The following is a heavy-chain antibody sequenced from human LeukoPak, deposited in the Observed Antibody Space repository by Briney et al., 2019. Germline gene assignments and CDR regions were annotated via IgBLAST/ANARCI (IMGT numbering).Heavy chain of an antibody. CDR2: INHSGST. Sequence: SETLSLTCAVYGGSFSGYYWSWIRQPPGKGLEGIGEINHSGSTSYNTPLKSRVTISVDTSKNQFSLKLSSVTAADTAVYYCARKASRITNYGMDVWGKGTTVTVSS. CDR3: ARKASRITNYGMDV. D-gene: IGHD2-2*01. J-gene: IGHJ6*04. V-gene: IGHV4-34*01. CDR1: GGSFSGYY.